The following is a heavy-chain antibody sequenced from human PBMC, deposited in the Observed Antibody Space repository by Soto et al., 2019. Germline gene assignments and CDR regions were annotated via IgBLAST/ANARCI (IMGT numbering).Heavy chain of an antibody. Sequence: QVQLQESGPGLVKPSQTLSLTCTVSGGSISRGDYYWRWIRQPPGKGLEWIGYIYYSGSTYYNPSLKSRVTISVDTSKNQFSLKLSSVTAADTAVYYWSRLYCPSPSCYRYFDYWGQGTLVTVSS. J-gene: IGHJ4*02. CDR2: IYYSGST. D-gene: IGHD2-2*01. CDR1: GGSISRGDYY. V-gene: IGHV4-30-4*01. CDR3: SRLYCPSPSCYRYFDY.